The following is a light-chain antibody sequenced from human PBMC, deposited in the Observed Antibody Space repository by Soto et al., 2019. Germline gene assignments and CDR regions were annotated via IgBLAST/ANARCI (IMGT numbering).Light chain of an antibody. CDR1: QSLLHSNGKNY. CDR3: MQALQLPWT. J-gene: IGKJ1*01. CDR2: FGS. Sequence: DIVMTQSPLPLSVTPGEPASISCRSSQSLLHSNGKNYLDWYLQKPGQSPQLLIYFGSDRASGVPARSSGSGSGTDFTLQISRVEAEDGGLYFCMQALQLPWTFGQGTQVEIK. V-gene: IGKV2-28*01.